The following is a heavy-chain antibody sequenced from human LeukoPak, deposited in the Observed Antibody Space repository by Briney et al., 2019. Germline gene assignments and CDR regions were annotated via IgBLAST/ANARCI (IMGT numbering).Heavy chain of an antibody. CDR1: GYSFTTYW. Sequence: GESLKISCEGSGYSFTTYWIGWVRQMPGKGLEWMGIIYPGDSDTRYSPSFQGQVTISADKSISTAYLQWNSLKASDTAMYYCARLVGARISWQFDYWGQGTLVTVSS. V-gene: IGHV5-51*01. D-gene: IGHD1-14*01. CDR3: ARLVGARISWQFDY. J-gene: IGHJ4*02. CDR2: IYPGDSDT.